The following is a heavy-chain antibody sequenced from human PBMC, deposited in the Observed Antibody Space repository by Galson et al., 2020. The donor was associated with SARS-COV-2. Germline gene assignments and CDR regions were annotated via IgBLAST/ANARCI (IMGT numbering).Heavy chain of an antibody. V-gene: IGHV3-15*01. CDR3: TTDGDGSGSSMTDY. CDR1: GFTFSNAW. Sequence: GESLKISCAASGFTFSNAWMSWVRQAPGKGLEWVGRIKSKTDGGTTDYAAPVKGRFTISRDDSKNTLYLQMNSLKTEDTAVYYCTTDGDGSGSSMTDYWGQGTLVTVSS. CDR2: IKSKTDGGTT. J-gene: IGHJ4*02. D-gene: IGHD3-10*01.